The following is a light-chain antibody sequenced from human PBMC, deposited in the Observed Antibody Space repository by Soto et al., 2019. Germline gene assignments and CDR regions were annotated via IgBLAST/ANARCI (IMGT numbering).Light chain of an antibody. J-gene: IGLJ3*02. CDR3: ASYATRSTWV. V-gene: IGLV2-14*03. CDR1: SCDVGGYGY. CDR2: NVT. Sequence: QSALTQPASVSGSPGQSITISCTGTSCDVGGYGYVSWYQHHTGKTPKLMNYNVTNRPAVVSRRFSCSNAANTASLTIAGLHDEEEAYYYSASYATRSTWVFGGGTQVTVL.